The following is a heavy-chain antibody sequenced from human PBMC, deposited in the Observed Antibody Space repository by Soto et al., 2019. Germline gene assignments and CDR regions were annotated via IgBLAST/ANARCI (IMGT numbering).Heavy chain of an antibody. CDR2: VKSRILGETT. CDR1: GFTFCNAW. Sequence: AGGSLRLSCAASGFTFCNAWMHWVRQAPGKGLEWVGRVKSRILGETTDYAAPVKGRFTIARDDSTSTVYLQMNSLKTDDTAVYYCTCYPDYWGQGTLVTVSS. V-gene: IGHV3-15*07. CDR3: TCYPDY. J-gene: IGHJ4*02. D-gene: IGHD2-15*01.